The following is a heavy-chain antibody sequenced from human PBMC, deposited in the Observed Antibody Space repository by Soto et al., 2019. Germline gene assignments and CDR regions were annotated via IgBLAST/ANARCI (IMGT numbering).Heavy chain of an antibody. CDR1: GYTFTDYD. V-gene: IGHV1-8*01. CDR3: ARVAVAARPRWYNWFDP. Sequence: QEQLVQSGAEVKKPGASVKVSCKTSGYTFTDYDINWVRQATGQGLEWIGWMNPNSGETGYAKKFQGRVTLTRGASLSTAYLELSSLRSEDTAVYYCARVAVAARPRWYNWFDPWGQGTLVTVSS. J-gene: IGHJ5*02. D-gene: IGHD2-15*01. CDR2: MNPNSGET.